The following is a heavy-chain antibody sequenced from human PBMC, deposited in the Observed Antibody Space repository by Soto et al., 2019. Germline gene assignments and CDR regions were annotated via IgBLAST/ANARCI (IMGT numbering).Heavy chain of an antibody. CDR3: ARGGFCSGGSCYTPHFDY. J-gene: IGHJ4*02. CDR1: GFTFSDHY. V-gene: IGHV3-72*01. CDR2: TRNKANRYTT. D-gene: IGHD2-15*01. Sequence: EVQLVESGGGLVQPGGSLRLSCAASGFTFSDHYMDWVRQAPGEGLEWVGRTRNKANRYTTEYAASVKGRFTISRDDSKNSLYLQMNSLKTEDTAVYYCARGGFCSGGSCYTPHFDYWGQGTLVTVSS.